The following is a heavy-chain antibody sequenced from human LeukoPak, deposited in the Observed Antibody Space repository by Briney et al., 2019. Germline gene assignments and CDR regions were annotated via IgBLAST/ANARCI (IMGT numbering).Heavy chain of an antibody. CDR1: GGSFSTYY. J-gene: IGHJ4*02. Sequence: SETLSLTCTVSGGSFSTYYWSWIRQPPGKGLEWIGFIYYTGTTNYNPSLKSRVTISVDTSKNQFSLKLSSVTAADTAVYYCARAGANGIEAAGSLRYWGQGTLVTVSS. CDR2: IYYTGTT. V-gene: IGHV4-59*01. D-gene: IGHD6-13*01. CDR3: ARAGANGIEAAGSLRY.